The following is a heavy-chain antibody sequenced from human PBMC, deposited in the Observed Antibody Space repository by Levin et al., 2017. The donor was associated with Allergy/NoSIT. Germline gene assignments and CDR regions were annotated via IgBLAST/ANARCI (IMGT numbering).Heavy chain of an antibody. Sequence: GGSLRLSCAASGFTFSSYAMSWVRQAPGKGLEWVSAISGSGGSTYYADSVKGRFTISRDNSKNTLYLQMNSLRAEDTAVYYCAKVRIQVVVVTAYDYWGQGTLVTVSS. V-gene: IGHV3-23*01. J-gene: IGHJ4*02. D-gene: IGHD2-21*02. CDR1: GFTFSSYA. CDR2: ISGSGGST. CDR3: AKVRIQVVVVTAYDY.